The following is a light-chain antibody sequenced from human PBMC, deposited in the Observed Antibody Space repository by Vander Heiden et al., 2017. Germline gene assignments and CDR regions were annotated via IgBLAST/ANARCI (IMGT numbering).Light chain of an antibody. V-gene: IGKV1-39*01. J-gene: IGKJ1*01. CDR3: QQTYCPPLT. Sequence: IQLTPSPSSLSASVADRVTITCRASQSIVSSLNWYQQKPGKAPELLIYTTSSLESGVPSRFSGSGSGTDFTLTISSLQPEDFATYYCQQTYCPPLTFGQGTKVE. CDR1: QSIVSS. CDR2: TTS.